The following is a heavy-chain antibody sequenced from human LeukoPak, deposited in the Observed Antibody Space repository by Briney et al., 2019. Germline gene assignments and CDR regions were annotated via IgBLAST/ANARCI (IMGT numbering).Heavy chain of an antibody. CDR3: ASLGGTYDY. CDR2: IYYSGST. Sequence: SETLSLTCTVSGGSITDYYWSWIRHPPGKGLEWIGYIYYSGSTNYNPSLKGRVTISVDTSKNQVSLKVRSVTAADTAVYYCASLGGTYDYWGQGTLVTVSS. CDR1: GGSITDYY. J-gene: IGHJ4*02. V-gene: IGHV4-59*08. D-gene: IGHD1-26*01.